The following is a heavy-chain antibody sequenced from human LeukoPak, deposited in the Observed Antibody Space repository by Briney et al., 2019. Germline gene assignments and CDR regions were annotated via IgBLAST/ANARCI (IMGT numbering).Heavy chain of an antibody. CDR2: IIPIFGTA. J-gene: IGHJ6*03. Sequence: VASVKVSCKASGGTFSSYAISWVRQAPGQGLEWMGGIIPIFGTANYAQKFQGRVTITADKSTSTAYMELSSLRSEDTAVYYCARQYSSSFNYYYYMDVWGKGTTVTVS. V-gene: IGHV1-69*06. CDR1: GGTFSSYA. CDR3: ARQYSSSFNYYYYMDV. D-gene: IGHD6-13*01.